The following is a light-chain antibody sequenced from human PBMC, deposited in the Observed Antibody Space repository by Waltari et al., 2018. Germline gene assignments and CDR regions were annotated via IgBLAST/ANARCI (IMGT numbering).Light chain of an antibody. CDR2: AAS. CDR1: QSVSSN. V-gene: IGKV3-15*01. J-gene: IGKJ2*01. Sequence: EIGITQSPATLSVVRGERVNLSCRARQSVSSNLAWYQQKPGQAPRVLIYAASTRATGIPARFSGSGSGTEFTLTISSLQSEDFAVYYCQQYNNWPPMYTFGQGTKLEIK. CDR3: QQYNNWPPMYT.